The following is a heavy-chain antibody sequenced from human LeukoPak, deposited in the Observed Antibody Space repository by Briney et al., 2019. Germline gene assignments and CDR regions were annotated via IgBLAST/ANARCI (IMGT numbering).Heavy chain of an antibody. Sequence: SVKVSCKVSGYTLTELSMHWVRQAPGKGLEWMGGFDPEDGETIYAQKFQGRVTMTEDTSTDTAYMELSSLRSEDTAVYYCATDLMILRSYGLDVSGQGPTVTVSS. D-gene: IGHD2-15*01. CDR2: FDPEDGET. CDR1: GYTLTELS. J-gene: IGHJ6*02. V-gene: IGHV1-24*01. CDR3: ATDLMILRSYGLDV.